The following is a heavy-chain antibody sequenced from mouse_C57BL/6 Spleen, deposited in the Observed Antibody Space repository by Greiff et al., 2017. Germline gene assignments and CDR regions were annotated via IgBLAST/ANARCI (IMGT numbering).Heavy chain of an antibody. J-gene: IGHJ4*01. CDR3: ARDGIYYDYLYAMDY. D-gene: IGHD2-4*01. V-gene: IGHV3-6*01. CDR1: GYSITSGYY. Sequence: QESGPGLVKPSQSLSLTCSVTGYSITSGYYWNWIRQFPGNKLEWMGYISYDGSNNYNPSLKNRISITRDTSKNQFFLKLNSVTTEDTATYYCARDGIYYDYLYAMDYWGQGASVTVSS. CDR2: ISYDGSN.